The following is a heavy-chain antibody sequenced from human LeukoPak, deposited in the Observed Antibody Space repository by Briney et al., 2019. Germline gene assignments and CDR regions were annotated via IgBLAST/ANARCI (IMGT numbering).Heavy chain of an antibody. V-gene: IGHV3-30-3*01. CDR2: ISYDGSNK. CDR3: ATVRGCGGDCYYIDY. Sequence: GGSLRLSCAASGFTFSSYAMHWVRRAPGKGLEWVAVISYDGSNKYYADSVKSRFTISRDNSKNTLYLQMNSLRAEDTAVYYCATVRGCGGDCYYIDYWGRGTLVTVSS. J-gene: IGHJ4*02. D-gene: IGHD2-21*02. CDR1: GFTFSSYA.